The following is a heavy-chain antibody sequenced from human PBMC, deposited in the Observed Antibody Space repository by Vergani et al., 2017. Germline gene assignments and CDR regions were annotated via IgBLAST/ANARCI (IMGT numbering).Heavy chain of an antibody. CDR2: ISWNSGSI. CDR3: AKDNLFVSGWYSYFDY. CDR1: GFTFSSYA. Sequence: VQLVESGGGVVQPGRSLRLSCAASGFTFSSYAMHWVRQAPGKGLEWVSGISWNSGSIGYADSVKGRFTISRDNAKNSLYLQMNSLRAEDTALYYCAKDNLFVSGWYSYFDYWGQGTLVTVSS. D-gene: IGHD6-19*01. V-gene: IGHV3-9*01. J-gene: IGHJ4*02.